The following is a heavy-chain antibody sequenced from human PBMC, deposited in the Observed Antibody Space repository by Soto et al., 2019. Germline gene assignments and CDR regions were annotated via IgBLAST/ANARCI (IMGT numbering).Heavy chain of an antibody. CDR3: ARDYRRDGYCSGGSCPVYYYYYGMDV. J-gene: IGHJ6*02. Sequence: SETLSLTCTVSGGSISSGGYYWSWIRQHPGKGLEWIGYIYYSGSTYYNPSLKSRVTISVDTSKNQFSLKLSSVTAADTAVYYCARDYRRDGYCSGGSCPVYYYYYGMDVWGQGTTVTVSS. CDR2: IYYSGST. CDR1: GGSISSGGYY. V-gene: IGHV4-31*03. D-gene: IGHD2-15*01.